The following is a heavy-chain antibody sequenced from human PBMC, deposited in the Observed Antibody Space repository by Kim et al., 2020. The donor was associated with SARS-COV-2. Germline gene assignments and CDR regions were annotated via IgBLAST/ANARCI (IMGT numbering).Heavy chain of an antibody. CDR1: GGSISSSSYY. J-gene: IGHJ4*02. CDR2: IYYSGST. Sequence: SETLSLTCTVSGGSISSSSYYWGWIRQPPGKGLEWIGSIYYSGSTYYNPSLKSRVTISVDTSKNQFSLKLSSVTAADTAVYYCARTYYYDSSGYGAPPFFDDWGQGTLVTVSS. CDR3: ARTYYYDSSGYGAPPFFDD. V-gene: IGHV4-39*01. D-gene: IGHD3-22*01.